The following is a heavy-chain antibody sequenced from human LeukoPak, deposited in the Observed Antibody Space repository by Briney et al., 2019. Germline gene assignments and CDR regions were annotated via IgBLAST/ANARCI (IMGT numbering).Heavy chain of an antibody. Sequence: ASVKVSCKVSGYTLTELSMHWVRQAPGKELEWMGGFDPEDGETTYAQKFQGRVTMTEDTSTDTAYMELSSLRSEDTAVYYCATGAYCGGDCYSYFQHWGQGTLVTVSS. CDR1: GYTLTELS. CDR2: FDPEDGET. J-gene: IGHJ1*01. CDR3: ATGAYCGGDCYSYFQH. V-gene: IGHV1-24*01. D-gene: IGHD2-21*02.